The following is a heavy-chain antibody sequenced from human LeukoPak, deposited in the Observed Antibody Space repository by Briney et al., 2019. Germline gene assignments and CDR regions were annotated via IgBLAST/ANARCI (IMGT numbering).Heavy chain of an antibody. CDR2: ISYDGSNK. CDR3: ARAIVVVAFDI. CDR1: GFTFSSYA. V-gene: IGHV3-30*04. Sequence: GGSLRLSCAASGFTFSSYAMHWVRQAPGKGLEWVAVISYDGSNKYYADYVKGRFTISRDNSKNTLYLQMNSLRAEDTAVYYCARAIVVVAFDIWGQGTMVTVSS. D-gene: IGHD3-22*01. J-gene: IGHJ3*02.